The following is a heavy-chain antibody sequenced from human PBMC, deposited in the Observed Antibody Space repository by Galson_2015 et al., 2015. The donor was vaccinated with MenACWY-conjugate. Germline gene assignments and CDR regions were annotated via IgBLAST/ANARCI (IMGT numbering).Heavy chain of an antibody. V-gene: IGHV3-49*03. Sequence: SLRLSCATSGFAFGDYLMGWFRQAPGKRLEWVGYIQSKNYGANTQYAASVKDRFTISRDDSRSIAYLQMNSLKTEDTAVYYCPRADHRYCSRTNCPFDHWGQGTLVTVSS. CDR3: PRADHRYCSRTNCPFDH. CDR2: IQSKNYGANT. J-gene: IGHJ4*02. D-gene: IGHD2-2*01. CDR1: GFAFGDYL.